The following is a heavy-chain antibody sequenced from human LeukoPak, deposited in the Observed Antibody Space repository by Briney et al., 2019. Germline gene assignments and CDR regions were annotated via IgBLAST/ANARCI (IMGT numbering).Heavy chain of an antibody. J-gene: IGHJ4*02. CDR1: GFTFSSYA. V-gene: IGHV3-23*01. Sequence: GGSPRLSCAASGFTFSSYAMSWVRQAPGKGLEWISAISAGGGSTYYADSVKGRCTISRDNSKSTVSLQMSALRAEDTAIYYCAKVAGSGGYFPEYWGQGTLVTVSS. D-gene: IGHD3-10*01. CDR3: AKVAGSGGYFPEY. CDR2: ISAGGGST.